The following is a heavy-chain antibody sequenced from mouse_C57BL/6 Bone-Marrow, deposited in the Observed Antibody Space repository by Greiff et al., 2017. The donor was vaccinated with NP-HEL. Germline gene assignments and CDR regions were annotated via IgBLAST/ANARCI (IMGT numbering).Heavy chain of an antibody. J-gene: IGHJ4*01. V-gene: IGHV3-8*01. CDR1: GYSITSDY. Sequence: EVKLQESGPGLAKPSQTLSLTCSVTGYSITSDYWNWIRKFPGHKLEYMGYISYSGSTYYNPSLKSRISITRDTSKNQYYLQLNSVTTEDTATYYCARAPLWLRRNYYAMDYWGQGTSVTVSS. D-gene: IGHD2-2*01. CDR2: ISYSGST. CDR3: ARAPLWLRRNYYAMDY.